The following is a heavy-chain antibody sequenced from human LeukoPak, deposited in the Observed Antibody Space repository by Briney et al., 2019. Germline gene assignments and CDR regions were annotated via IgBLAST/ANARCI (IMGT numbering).Heavy chain of an antibody. CDR1: GSGFSFSSYA. V-gene: IGHV3-23*01. CDR2: ISGSGDST. J-gene: IGHJ4*02. Sequence: GGSLRLSCAASGSGFSFSSYAMSWVRQAPGKGLEWVSGISGSGDSTHYADSVKRRFTISRDNSKNKLFLQMNSLRVEDTAVYYCARGYSNLAYWGQGTLVSVSS. D-gene: IGHD5-18*01. CDR3: ARGYSNLAY.